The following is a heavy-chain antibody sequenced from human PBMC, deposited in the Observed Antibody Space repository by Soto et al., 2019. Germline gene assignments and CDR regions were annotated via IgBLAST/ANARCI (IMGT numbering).Heavy chain of an antibody. J-gene: IGHJ5*02. V-gene: IGHV1-3*01. CDR1: GYNFTQYR. D-gene: IGHD2-2*01. CDR3: ARDLYSSIWFWFDP. CDR2: ITAGDAKT. Sequence: QVQLVQSGADVKKPEASVKISCKASGYNFTQYRIHWVRQAPGQRLEWMGWITAGDAKTEYSQKFQGRVTISLDISATTVYLDLDSLRSEDTAVYYCARDLYSSIWFWFDPWGRGTQLIVSS.